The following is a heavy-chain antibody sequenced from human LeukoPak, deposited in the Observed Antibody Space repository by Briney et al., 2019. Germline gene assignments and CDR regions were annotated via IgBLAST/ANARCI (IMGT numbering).Heavy chain of an antibody. Sequence: SETLSLTCAVSGYSISSGYYWGWIRQPPGKGLEWIGTIYQSGSTNYNPSLKSRVTISVDTSKNQFSLNLSSVTAADTAVYLFARRVFPDYFDYGAREPWSPSPQ. CDR2: IYQSGST. V-gene: IGHV4-38-2*01. D-gene: IGHD3-10*01. J-gene: IGHJ4*02. CDR1: GYSISSGYY. CDR3: ARRVFPDYFDY.